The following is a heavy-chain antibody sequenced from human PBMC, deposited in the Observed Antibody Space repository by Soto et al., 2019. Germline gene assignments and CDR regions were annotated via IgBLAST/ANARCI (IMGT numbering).Heavy chain of an antibody. Sequence: PSETLSLTCAVSGGSIGGVGYSWSWIRQPPGGGLEWIGYIYPSGTFLKSPSLKTRLTISLDMSYNRFSLTLNSMPAADTAVYYYAVAHFDSASGHCNNLMFDAWGQGIQVTVSS. V-gene: IGHV4-30-2*01. J-gene: IGHJ5*02. CDR1: GGSIGGVGYS. CDR2: IYPSGTF. CDR3: AVAHFDSASGHCNNLMFDA. D-gene: IGHD3-10*01.